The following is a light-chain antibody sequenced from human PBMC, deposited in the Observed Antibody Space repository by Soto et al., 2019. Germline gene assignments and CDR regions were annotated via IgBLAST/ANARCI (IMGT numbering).Light chain of an antibody. V-gene: IGKV1-5*03. CDR2: EAS. CDR3: QQYSTYSRT. J-gene: IGKJ1*01. CDR1: QSISTW. Sequence: DIQMTQSPSTLSASVGDRVTITCRASQSISTWLAWYQQKPGKAPKALIYEASSLDSGVPSRFSGSGSGTEFTLTISSLQPDDFATYYCQQYSTYSRTFGQGTKVEIK.